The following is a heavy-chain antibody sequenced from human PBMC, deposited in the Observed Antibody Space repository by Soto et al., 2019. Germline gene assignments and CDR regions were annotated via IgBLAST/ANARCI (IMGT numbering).Heavy chain of an antibody. V-gene: IGHV4-4*02. CDR2: IHHSGSS. CDR3: AKMVGATLVDY. J-gene: IGHJ4*02. CDR1: GASISSTSSGDW. Sequence: QVQLQESGPGLVKPSGTLSLTCTVSGASISSTSSGDWWSWVRQPPEKGLEWIGEIHHSGSSNYTPSLKSRVTLSVDKSTNQFSLRLSSVTAADTAVYYCAKMVGATLVDYWGQGTLVTVSS. D-gene: IGHD1-26*01.